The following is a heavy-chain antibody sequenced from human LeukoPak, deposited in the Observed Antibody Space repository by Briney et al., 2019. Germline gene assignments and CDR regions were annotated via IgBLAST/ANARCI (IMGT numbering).Heavy chain of an antibody. J-gene: IGHJ4*02. Sequence: PGGSLRLSCAASGFTFSSYALTWVRQAPGKGLEWVSAISGSGGNTYYADSVKGRFTISRDNSKNTLYLQMNSLRAEDTAVYYCAKAARLVAATSYFDYWGKGTLVTVSS. D-gene: IGHD2-15*01. CDR1: GFTFSSYA. CDR2: ISGSGGNT. V-gene: IGHV3-23*01. CDR3: AKAARLVAATSYFDY.